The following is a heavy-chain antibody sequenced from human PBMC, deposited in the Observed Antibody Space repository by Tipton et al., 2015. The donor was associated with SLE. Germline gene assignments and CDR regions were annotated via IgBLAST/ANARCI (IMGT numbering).Heavy chain of an antibody. Sequence: QSGPEVKKPGASVKVSCKASGYTFTSFGVSWVRQAPGQGLEWMGWISVYNGNTNYAQRLQGRVTMTTDTSTSTAYMELRSLRSADTAVYYCAIGVITRKYYFDYWGQGTLVTVSS. J-gene: IGHJ4*02. CDR1: GYTFTSFG. CDR2: ISVYNGNT. CDR3: AIGVITRKYYFDY. D-gene: IGHD3-16*01. V-gene: IGHV1-18*01.